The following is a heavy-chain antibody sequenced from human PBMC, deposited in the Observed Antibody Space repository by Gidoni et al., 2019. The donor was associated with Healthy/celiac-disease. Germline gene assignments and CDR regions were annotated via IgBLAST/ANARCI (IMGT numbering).Heavy chain of an antibody. V-gene: IGHV4-61*02. D-gene: IGHD6-13*01. CDR2: IYTSGST. J-gene: IGHJ5*02. Sequence: QVQLQESGPGLVKPSQTLSLTCTVSGGSISSGSYYWSWIRQPAGKGLEWIGRIYTSGSTNYNPSLKSRVTISVDTSKNQFSLKLSSVTAADTAVYYCARAIVAAAGSYWFDPWGQGTLVTVSS. CDR1: GGSISSGSYY. CDR3: ARAIVAAAGSYWFDP.